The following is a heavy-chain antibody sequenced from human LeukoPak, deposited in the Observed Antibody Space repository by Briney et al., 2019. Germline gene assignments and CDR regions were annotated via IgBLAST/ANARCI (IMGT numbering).Heavy chain of an antibody. D-gene: IGHD3-22*01. CDR1: GFTFSSYA. Sequence: PGGSLRLSCAASGFTFSSYAMHWVRQAPGKGLEWVAVISYDGSNKCYADSVKGRFTISRDNSKNTLYLQMNSLRAEDTAVYYCARDASGGYYLFDYWGQGTLVTVSS. V-gene: IGHV3-30*04. J-gene: IGHJ4*02. CDR2: ISYDGSNK. CDR3: ARDASGGYYLFDY.